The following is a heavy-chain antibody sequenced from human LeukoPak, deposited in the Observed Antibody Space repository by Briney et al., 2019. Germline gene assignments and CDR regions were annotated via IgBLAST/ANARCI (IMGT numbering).Heavy chain of an antibody. CDR1: GFTFSSYA. V-gene: IGHV3-23*01. D-gene: IGHD5-24*01. CDR2: IGGSGGST. CDR3: AKAEMATIGGNFDY. J-gene: IGHJ4*02. Sequence: PGGSLRLSCSASGFTFSSYAMSWVRQAPGKGLEWVSAIGGSGGSTYYADSVKGRFTISRGNSENTLYLQMNSLRAEDTAVYYCAKAEMATIGGNFDYWGQGTLVTVSS.